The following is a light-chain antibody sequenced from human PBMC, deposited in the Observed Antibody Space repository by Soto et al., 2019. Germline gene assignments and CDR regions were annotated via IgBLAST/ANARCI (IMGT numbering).Light chain of an antibody. V-gene: IGKV1-39*01. CDR3: QERTGWPPWT. Sequence: DIQMTQSPSSLSASVGDRVTITCRASQSISSYLNWYQQKPGKAPKLLIYAASSLQSGVPSRFSGSGSGTDFTLTISSLQPEDFATYYCQERTGWPPWTFGQGTKVDIK. J-gene: IGKJ1*01. CDR1: QSISSY. CDR2: AAS.